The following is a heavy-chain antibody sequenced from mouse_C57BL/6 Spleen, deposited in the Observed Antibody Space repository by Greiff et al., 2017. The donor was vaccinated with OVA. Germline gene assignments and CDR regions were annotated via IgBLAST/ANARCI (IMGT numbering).Heavy chain of an antibody. CDR3: ARGNYGSSAWFAY. D-gene: IGHD1-1*01. J-gene: IGHJ3*01. V-gene: IGHV1-39*01. Sequence: VQLKESGPELVKPGASVKISCKASGYSFTDYNMNWVKQSNGKSLEWIGVINPNYGTTSYNQKFKGKATLTVDQSSSTAYMQLNSLTSEDSAVYYCARGNYGSSAWFAYWGQGTLVTVSA. CDR2: INPNYGTT. CDR1: GYSFTDYN.